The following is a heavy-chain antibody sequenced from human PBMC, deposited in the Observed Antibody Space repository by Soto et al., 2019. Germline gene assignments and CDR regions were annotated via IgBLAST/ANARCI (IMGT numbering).Heavy chain of an antibody. CDR1: GGSISSGGYY. J-gene: IGHJ5*02. CDR2: IYYSGST. CDR3: ASPKIAFYNWFDP. Sequence: PSETLSLTCAVYGGSISSGGYYWSWIRQHPGKGLEWIGYIYYSGSTYYNPSLKSRVTISVDTSKNQFSLKLSSVTAADTAVYYCASPKIAFYNWFDPWGQGTLVTVSS. D-gene: IGHD3-3*02. V-gene: IGHV4-31*11.